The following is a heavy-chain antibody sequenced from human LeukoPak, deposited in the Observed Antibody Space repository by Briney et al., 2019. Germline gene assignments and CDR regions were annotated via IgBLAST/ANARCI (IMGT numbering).Heavy chain of an antibody. J-gene: IGHJ4*02. D-gene: IGHD3-10*01. CDR1: GFTFSTYW. Sequence: PGGSLRLSCAASGFTFSTYWMHWVRQAPGTGLVWVSRIKSDGSNSNYADCVKGRFTISRDSAKNTLYLQMNSLRAEDTAVYHCVRVGGRSSIGGDCWGQGTLVTVSS. CDR2: IKSDGSNS. V-gene: IGHV3-74*01. CDR3: VRVGGRSSIGGDC.